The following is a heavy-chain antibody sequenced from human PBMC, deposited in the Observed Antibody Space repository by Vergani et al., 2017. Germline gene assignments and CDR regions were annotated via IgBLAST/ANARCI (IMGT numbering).Heavy chain of an antibody. V-gene: IGHV4-61*02. CDR1: GGSISSGSYY. J-gene: IGHJ6*03. Sequence: QVQLQESGPGLVKPSQTLSLTCTVSGGSISSGSYYWSWIRQPAGKGLELIGRIYTSGSTNYNPSLKSRVTISVDTSKNQFSLKLSSVTAADTAVYYCARGLRRYMDVWGKGTTVTVSS. CDR3: ARGLRRYMDV. CDR2: IYTSGST.